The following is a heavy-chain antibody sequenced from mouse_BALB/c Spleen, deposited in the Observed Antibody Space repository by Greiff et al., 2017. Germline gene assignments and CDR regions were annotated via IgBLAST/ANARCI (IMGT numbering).Heavy chain of an antibody. CDR2: IWGGGST. V-gene: IGHV2-6-5*01. CDR1: GFSLTDYG. Sequence: VHLVESGPGLVAPSQSLSITCTVSGFSLTDYGVSWIRQPPGKGLEWLGVIWGGGSTYYNSALKSRLSISKDNSKSQVFLKMNSLQTDDTAMYYCAKQPLSLNWYFDVWGAGTTVTVSS. CDR3: AKQPLSLNWYFDV. D-gene: IGHD1-3*01. J-gene: IGHJ1*01.